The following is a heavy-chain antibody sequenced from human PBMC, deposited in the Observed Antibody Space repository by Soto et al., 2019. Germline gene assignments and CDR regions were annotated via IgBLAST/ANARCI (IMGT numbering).Heavy chain of an antibody. CDR1: GITFSSYA. D-gene: IGHD5-12*01. CDR3: AQDGIVATNGLHYFDY. Sequence: HPGGSLRLSCAASGITFSSYAMSWFRQAPGKGLEWVSAISGSGGSTYYADSVKGRFTISRDNSKNTLYLQMNSLRAEDTAVYYCAQDGIVATNGLHYFDYWGQGTLVTFSS. V-gene: IGHV3-23*01. J-gene: IGHJ4*02. CDR2: ISGSGGST.